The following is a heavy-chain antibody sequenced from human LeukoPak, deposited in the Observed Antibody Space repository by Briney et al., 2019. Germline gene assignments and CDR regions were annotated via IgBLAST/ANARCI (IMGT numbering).Heavy chain of an antibody. J-gene: IGHJ4*02. CDR1: GYTFSDYA. CDR2: ISSYSNYT. V-gene: IGHV1-18*01. D-gene: IGHD4-17*01. Sequence: ASVKVSCKASGYTFSDYAISWVRQAAGQGLEWMGWISSYSNYTNYLQNLQGRVTMTTDTSTSTAYLELRSLRSDDTAVYYCARDRTVTTPRLVVDYWGQGTLVTVSS. CDR3: ARDRTVTTPRLVVDY.